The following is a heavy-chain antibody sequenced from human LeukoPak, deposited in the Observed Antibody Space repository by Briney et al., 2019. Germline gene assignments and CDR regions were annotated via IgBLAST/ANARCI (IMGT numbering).Heavy chain of an antibody. Sequence: GGSLRLSCAASGFTVSSNYMSWVRQAPGKGLEWVSVIYSGGSTYYADSVKGRFTISRDNSKNTLYLQMNSLRAEDTAVYYCARESPIAVAGPGGDYWGQGTLVTVSS. CDR2: IYSGGST. J-gene: IGHJ4*02. V-gene: IGHV3-66*01. D-gene: IGHD6-19*01. CDR3: ARESPIAVAGPGGDY. CDR1: GFTVSSNY.